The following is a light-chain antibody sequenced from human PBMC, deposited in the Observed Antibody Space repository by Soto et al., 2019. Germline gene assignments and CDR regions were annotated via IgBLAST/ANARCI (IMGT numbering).Light chain of an antibody. CDR3: SSHTTSSTLV. J-gene: IGLJ2*01. CDR2: DVS. V-gene: IGLV2-14*03. CDR1: SSDVGGSNY. Sequence: QSVLTQPASVSGSPGQSITISCTGTSSDVGGSNYVSWYQHHPGKAPKLMIYDVSNRPSGVSNRFSGSKSGNTASLTISGLQAEDEADYYCSSHTTSSTLVFGGGTKVTVL.